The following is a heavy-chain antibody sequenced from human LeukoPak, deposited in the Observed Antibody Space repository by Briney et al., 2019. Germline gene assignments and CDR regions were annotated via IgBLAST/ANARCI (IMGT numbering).Heavy chain of an antibody. CDR1: GGSISSGGYS. CDR3: ARAAMVAYFDY. J-gene: IGHJ4*02. D-gene: IGHD5-18*01. V-gene: IGHV4-30-2*01. Sequence: SETLSLTCAVSGGSISSGGYSWSWIRQPPGKGLEWIGYIYHSGSTYYNPSLKSRVTISVDRSKNQFSLKLSSVTAADTAVYYCARAAMVAYFDYWGQGTLVTVSS. CDR2: IYHSGST.